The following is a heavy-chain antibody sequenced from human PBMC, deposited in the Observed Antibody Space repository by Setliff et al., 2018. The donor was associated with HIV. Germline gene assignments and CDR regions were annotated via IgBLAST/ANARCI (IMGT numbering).Heavy chain of an antibody. J-gene: IGHJ3*01. V-gene: IGHV4-34*01. CDR3: ARGWGHAGFDF. CDR1: GRSFSGYY. Sequence: SETLSLTCAVYGRSFSGYYWNWIRQSPGKGLEWIGEINHSGGTNYNPSLKIRVTMSIDTSKNQFSLNVSSVTAADTAVYYCARGWGHAGFDFWGQGTMVTVSS. D-gene: IGHD7-27*01. CDR2: INHSGGT.